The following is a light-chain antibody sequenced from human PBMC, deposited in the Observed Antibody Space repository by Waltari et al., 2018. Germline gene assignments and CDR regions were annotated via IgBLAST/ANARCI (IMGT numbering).Light chain of an antibody. CDR1: SNNVGSYA. CDR2: ENS. J-gene: IGLJ3*02. Sequence: QSALTQEVSVSGTVGQKVTLFCTGNSNNVGSYAVGWYQQISHGAPKSVMLENSLPSGLPDRFSGSESATTASLTISGLQPEDEADYYCSTWDYSLSSWVFGGGTRLTVL. CDR3: STWDYSLSSWV. V-gene: IGLV1-36*01.